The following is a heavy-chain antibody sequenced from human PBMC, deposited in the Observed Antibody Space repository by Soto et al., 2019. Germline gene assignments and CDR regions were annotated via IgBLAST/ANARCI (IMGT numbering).Heavy chain of an antibody. CDR2: IYYSGST. D-gene: IGHD3-10*01. CDR1: GGSISSYY. Sequence: SETLSLTCTVSGGSISSYYWSWIRQPPGKGLEWIGYIYYSGSTNYNPSLKSRVTISVDTSKNQFSLKLSSVTAADTAVYYCASRITMVRGVIRDYYYYGIDVWGQGTTVTFTS. J-gene: IGHJ6*02. CDR3: ASRITMVRGVIRDYYYYGIDV. V-gene: IGHV4-59*01.